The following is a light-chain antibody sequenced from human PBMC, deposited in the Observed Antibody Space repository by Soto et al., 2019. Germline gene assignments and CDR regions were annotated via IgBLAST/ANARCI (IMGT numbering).Light chain of an antibody. V-gene: IGLV2-23*01. CDR3: CSFAGSSTLV. CDR1: SSDVGSYNL. J-gene: IGLJ2*01. Sequence: QSALTQPASVSGSPGQSITISCTGTSSDVGSYNLVSWYQQHPGKAPKLMIYEGSERPSGVSNRCSGSKSGNTASLTISGLQAEDEADYYCCSFAGSSTLVFGGGTQLTVL. CDR2: EGS.